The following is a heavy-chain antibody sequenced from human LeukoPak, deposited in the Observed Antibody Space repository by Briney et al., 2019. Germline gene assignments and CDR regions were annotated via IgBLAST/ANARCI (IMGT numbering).Heavy chain of an antibody. CDR1: GFTFNNAW. CDR2: IKSKTDGGTV. D-gene: IGHD6-19*01. CDR3: TTPVKVAGFDY. Sequence: GGSLRLSCVGSGFTFNNAWMSWVRLAPGKGLEWVGGIKSKTDGGTVDYAAPVKDRFTISRDDSKNTLYLEIHSLKTEDTAVYYCTTPVKVAGFDYWGQGTLVTVSS. V-gene: IGHV3-15*01. J-gene: IGHJ4*02.